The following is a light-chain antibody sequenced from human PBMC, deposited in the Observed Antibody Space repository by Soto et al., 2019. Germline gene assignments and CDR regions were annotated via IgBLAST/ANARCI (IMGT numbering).Light chain of an antibody. Sequence: DIQMTQSPSTLSASVGDRVTITCRASESIDSWLAWHQQKPGRAPKLLISKASSLESGVPTRFSGSGSGTEFTLTISSLQPDDFATYYCQQYNSYSTFGQGTKVDI. CDR1: ESIDSW. CDR3: QQYNSYST. CDR2: KAS. J-gene: IGKJ1*01. V-gene: IGKV1-5*03.